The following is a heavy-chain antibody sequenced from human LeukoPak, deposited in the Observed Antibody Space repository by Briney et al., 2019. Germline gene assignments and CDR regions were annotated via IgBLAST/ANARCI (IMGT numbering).Heavy chain of an antibody. CDR3: ARKRSTSLGSYYYYYGMDV. CDR2: MNPNSGNT. Sequence: ASVKVSCKASGYTFTSYDINWVRQATGQGLEWMGWMNPNSGNTGYAQKFQGRVTMTRNTSISTAYMELSSLRSEDTAVYYCARKRSTSLGSYYYYYGMDVWGQGTTVTVSS. J-gene: IGHJ6*02. V-gene: IGHV1-8*01. D-gene: IGHD5/OR15-5a*01. CDR1: GYTFTSYD.